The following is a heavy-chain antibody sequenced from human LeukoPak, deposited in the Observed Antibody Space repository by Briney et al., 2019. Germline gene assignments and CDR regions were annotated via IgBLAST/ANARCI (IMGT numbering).Heavy chain of an antibody. V-gene: IGHV3-7*01. CDR2: INQDESEK. CDR1: GFSFSTYW. J-gene: IGHJ4*02. CDR3: ARDENCSGGNCYFI. Sequence: PGGSLRLSCAAAGFSFSTYWMSWVRQAPGKGLEWVANINQDESEKYYVDSVKGRFTISRDNAKNSLYLQMNSLRAEDTAVYYCARDENCSGGNCYFIWGQGTQVTVSS. D-gene: IGHD2-15*01.